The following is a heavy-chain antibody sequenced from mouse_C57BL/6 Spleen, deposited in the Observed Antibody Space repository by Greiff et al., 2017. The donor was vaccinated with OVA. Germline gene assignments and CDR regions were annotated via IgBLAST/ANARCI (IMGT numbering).Heavy chain of an antibody. D-gene: IGHD3-2*02. Sequence: QVQLQQPGAELVRPGSSVKLSCKASGYTFTSYWMHWVKQRPIQGLEWIGNIDPSDSETHYNQKFKDKATLTVDKSSSTAYMQLSSLTSEDSAVYYCARSAQGTCAVWGKGTLVTVSA. CDR2: IDPSDSET. CDR1: GYTFTSYW. V-gene: IGHV1-52*01. J-gene: IGHJ3*01. CDR3: ARSAQGTCAV.